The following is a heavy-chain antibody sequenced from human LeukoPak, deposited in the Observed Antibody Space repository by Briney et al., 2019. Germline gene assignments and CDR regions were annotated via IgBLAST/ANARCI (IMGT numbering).Heavy chain of an antibody. CDR2: IYSGGST. Sequence: GGSLRLSCAASGFTVSSNYMSWVRQAPGKGLEWVSVIYSGGSTYYADSVKGRFTISRDNSKNTLYLQMNSLRAEDTAVYYCARFYGSAKNYYGVDVWGQGTTVTVSS. CDR1: GFTVSSNY. CDR3: ARFYGSAKNYYGVDV. D-gene: IGHD3-10*01. J-gene: IGHJ6*02. V-gene: IGHV3-53*01.